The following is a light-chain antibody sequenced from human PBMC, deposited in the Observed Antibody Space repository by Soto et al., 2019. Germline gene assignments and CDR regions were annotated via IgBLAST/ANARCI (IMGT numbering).Light chain of an antibody. Sequence: EIVLTQSPGTLSMSPGDRATLSCRASQSVSSTYLAWYQQKPGQAPRLLIYDASSRATGIPDRFSGSGSGTDFTLTISRLEPEDFAVYYCQQYGSSPGLFTFGPGTKVEIK. V-gene: IGKV3-20*01. CDR1: QSVSSTY. CDR3: QQYGSSPGLFT. J-gene: IGKJ3*01. CDR2: DAS.